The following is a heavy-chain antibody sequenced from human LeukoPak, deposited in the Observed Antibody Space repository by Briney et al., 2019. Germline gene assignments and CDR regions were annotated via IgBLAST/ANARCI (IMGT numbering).Heavy chain of an antibody. Sequence: GGSLRLSCAASGFTVSSNYMSWVRQAPGKGLEWVSVIYSGGSTYYADSVKGRFTISRDNSKNTLYLQMNSLRAEDTAVYYCAGWSLGDGYVWGGYRQAFFDYWGQGTLVTVSS. CDR2: IYSGGST. D-gene: IGHD3-16*02. V-gene: IGHV3-66*02. J-gene: IGHJ4*02. CDR3: AGWSLGDGYVWGGYRQAFFDY. CDR1: GFTVSSNY.